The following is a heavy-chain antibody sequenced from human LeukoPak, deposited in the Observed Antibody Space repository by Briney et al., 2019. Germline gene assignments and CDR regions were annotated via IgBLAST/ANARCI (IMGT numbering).Heavy chain of an antibody. V-gene: IGHV3-23*01. D-gene: IGHD3-3*01. CDR3: ARGQGRGYDFWSGYYGY. CDR2: ISGSGGST. Sequence: GSLRLSCAASGFTFSSYAMTWVRQAPEKGLEWVSVISGSGGSTYYADSVKGRFTISRDNSKNTLYLEMNSLRAEDTAVYYCARGQGRGYDFWSGYYGYWGQGTLVTVSS. CDR1: GFTFSSYA. J-gene: IGHJ4*02.